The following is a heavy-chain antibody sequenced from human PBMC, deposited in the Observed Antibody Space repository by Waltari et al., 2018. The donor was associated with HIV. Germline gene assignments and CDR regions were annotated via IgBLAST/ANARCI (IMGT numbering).Heavy chain of an antibody. Sequence: QVQLQQWGAGLLKPSETLSLTCAVYGGSLRGYYWNWIRQPPGKGLEWIGEINHSGSTTYNPSLKSRVTISVDTSKKQFSLKLSSVTAADTAVYYCARGGIAVAGATGYAMDVWGQGTTATVSS. J-gene: IGHJ6*02. CDR2: INHSGST. CDR3: ARGGIAVAGATGYAMDV. D-gene: IGHD6-19*01. V-gene: IGHV4-34*01. CDR1: GGSLRGYY.